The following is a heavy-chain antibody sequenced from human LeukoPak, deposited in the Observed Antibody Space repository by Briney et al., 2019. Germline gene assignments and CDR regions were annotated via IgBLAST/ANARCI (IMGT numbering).Heavy chain of an antibody. CDR1: GYTFTGYY. CDR2: TNPNSGGT. CDR3: ARDHCSGGSCYRWFDP. Sequence: ASVKVSCKASGYTFTGYYMHWVRQAPGQGLEWMGWTNPNSGGTNYAQKFQGRVTMTRDTSISTAYMELSRLRSDDTAVYYCARDHCSGGSCYRWFDPWGQGTLVTVSS. J-gene: IGHJ5*02. D-gene: IGHD2-15*01. V-gene: IGHV1-2*02.